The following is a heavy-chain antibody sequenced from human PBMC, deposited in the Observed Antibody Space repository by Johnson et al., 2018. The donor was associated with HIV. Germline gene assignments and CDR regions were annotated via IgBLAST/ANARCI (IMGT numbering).Heavy chain of an antibody. D-gene: IGHD6-13*01. Sequence: QVQLVESGGGLVKPGGSLRLSCVASRLTLSDSYMSWIRQAPGKGLEWVSYISGSGNAIYYADSVRGRFTISRDNAKNSLYLQMNSLRAEDTAVYYCAKDQWSSSWTNDAFDIWGQGTMVTVSS. CDR2: ISGSGNAI. J-gene: IGHJ3*02. V-gene: IGHV3-11*04. CDR1: RLTLSDSY. CDR3: AKDQWSSSWTNDAFDI.